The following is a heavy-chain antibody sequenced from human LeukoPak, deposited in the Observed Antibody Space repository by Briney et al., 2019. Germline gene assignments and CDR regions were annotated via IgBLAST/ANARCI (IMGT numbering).Heavy chain of an antibody. D-gene: IGHD6-13*01. Sequence: GGSLRLSCAASGFTFSSYWMSWVRQAPGKGLEWVANIKQDGSEKYYVDSVKGRFTISRDNAKNSLYLQMSSLRAEDTAVYYCVKDLAAAGNYYYYYGMDVWGQGTTVTVSS. CDR3: VKDLAAAGNYYYYYGMDV. CDR1: GFTFSSYW. V-gene: IGHV3-7*01. CDR2: IKQDGSEK. J-gene: IGHJ6*02.